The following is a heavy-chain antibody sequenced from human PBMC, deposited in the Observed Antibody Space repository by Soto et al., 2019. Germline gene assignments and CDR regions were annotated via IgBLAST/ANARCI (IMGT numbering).Heavy chain of an antibody. CDR2: ISVSGGST. J-gene: IGHJ4*02. D-gene: IGHD5-18*01. CDR1: GLTFSSYA. V-gene: IGHV3-23*01. Sequence: GGSLRLPCAASGLTFSSYAMNWVRQAPGKGLEWVSAISVSGGSTYYADSVKGRFTISRDNSKNTLYLQMNSLRAEDTAVYYCAGPASGYSYGWGYYFNYWGQGTLVTVSS. CDR3: AGPASGYSYGWGYYFNY.